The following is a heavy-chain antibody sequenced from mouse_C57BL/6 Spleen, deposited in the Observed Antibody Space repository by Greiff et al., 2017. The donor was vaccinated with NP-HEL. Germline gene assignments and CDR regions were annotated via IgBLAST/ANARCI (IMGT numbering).Heavy chain of an antibody. J-gene: IGHJ3*01. CDR2: ISSGSSTI. Sequence: EVQLVESGGGLVKPGGSLKLSCAASGFTFSDYGMHRVRQAPEKGLEWVAYISSGSSTIYYADTVKGRFTISRDNAKNTLFLQMTSLRSEDTAMYYCARDSSGWFAYWGQGTLVTVSA. D-gene: IGHD3-2*02. CDR1: GFTFSDYG. CDR3: ARDSSGWFAY. V-gene: IGHV5-17*01.